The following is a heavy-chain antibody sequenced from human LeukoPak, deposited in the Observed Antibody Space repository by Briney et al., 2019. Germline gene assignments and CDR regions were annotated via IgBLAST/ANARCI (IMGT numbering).Heavy chain of an antibody. CDR3: ARDLGPIAAAGIDY. Sequence: ASVKVSCKASGYTFTSYGISWVRQAPGQGLEWMGWINPNSGGTNYAQKFQGRVTMTRDTSISTAYMELSRLRSDDTAVYYCARDLGPIAAAGIDYWGQGTLVAVSS. D-gene: IGHD6-13*01. V-gene: IGHV1-2*02. J-gene: IGHJ4*02. CDR1: GYTFTSYG. CDR2: INPNSGGT.